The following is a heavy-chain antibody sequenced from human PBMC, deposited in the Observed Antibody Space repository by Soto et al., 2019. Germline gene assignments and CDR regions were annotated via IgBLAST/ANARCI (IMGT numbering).Heavy chain of an antibody. J-gene: IGHJ6*02. CDR2: INPSGGST. D-gene: IGHD3-16*01. CDR1: GYTFTSYY. Sequence: ASVKVSCKASGYTFTSYYMHWVRQAPGQGLEWMGIINPSGGSTSYAQKFQGRVTMTRDTSTSTVYMELSSLRSEDTAVYYCARLISSRGYYYGMDVWGQGTTVTVSS. CDR3: ARLISSRGYYYGMDV. V-gene: IGHV1-46*01.